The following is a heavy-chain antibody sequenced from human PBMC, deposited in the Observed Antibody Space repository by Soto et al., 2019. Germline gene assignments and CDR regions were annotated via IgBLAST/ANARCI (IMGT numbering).Heavy chain of an antibody. Sequence: QVQLQQWGAGLLKPSETLSLTCAVSGGSFSAHYWSWIRQPPGKGLEWIGEISHRGSTNYNPSLKSRVTISVDTSKTQFSLRLTSVTAADTAVYFCASAGRLGYCTNGVCPFDFWGRGTLVTVSS. D-gene: IGHD2-8*01. CDR3: ASAGRLGYCTNGVCPFDF. V-gene: IGHV4-34*01. CDR2: ISHRGST. CDR1: GGSFSAHY. J-gene: IGHJ4*02.